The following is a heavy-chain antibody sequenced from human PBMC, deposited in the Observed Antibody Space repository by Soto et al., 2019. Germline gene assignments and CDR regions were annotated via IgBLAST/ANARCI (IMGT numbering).Heavy chain of an antibody. CDR3: VRVXLSGSGIRLFDY. V-gene: IGHV3-72*01. CDR1: GFTFSDHY. D-gene: IGHD3-10*01. Sequence: EVQLEESGGGLVQPGGSLRLSCAASGFTFSDHYMDWVRQAPGKGLEWVGRTKNKANSYTTEYAASVKGRXTXXXDDSXXXXXXXXXXXXXXXXXXYYCVRVXLSGSGIRLFDYWGQGTLVTVSS. CDR2: TKNKANSYTT. J-gene: IGHJ4*02.